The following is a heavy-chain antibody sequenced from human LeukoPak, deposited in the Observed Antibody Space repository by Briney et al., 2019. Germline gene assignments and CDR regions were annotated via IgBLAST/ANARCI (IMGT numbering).Heavy chain of an antibody. V-gene: IGHV3-15*01. D-gene: IGHD6-13*01. CDR1: GFTFSNAW. CDR3: TTVKWGSSWDVDN. CDR2: IKSKIEGGTT. J-gene: IGHJ4*02. Sequence: GGSLRLSCAASGFTFSNAWMTWVRQAPGKGLEWVGRIKSKIEGGTTDYTAPVKGRFIISRDDSKNTVYVQMNSLRSEDTAVYYCTTVKWGSSWDVDNWGQGTLVTVSS.